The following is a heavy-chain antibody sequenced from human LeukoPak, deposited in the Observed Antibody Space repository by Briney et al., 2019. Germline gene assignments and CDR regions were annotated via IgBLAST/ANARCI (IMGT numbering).Heavy chain of an antibody. CDR3: AKGKTGIAVAGTVDY. V-gene: IGHV3-9*01. D-gene: IGHD6-19*01. CDR2: ISWNSGSI. J-gene: IGHJ4*02. CDR1: GFTFDDYA. Sequence: PGGSLRLSCAASGFTFDDYAMPWVRQAPGKGLKWVSGISWNSGSIGYADSVKGRFTISRDNAKNSLYLQMNSLRAEDTALYYCAKGKTGIAVAGTVDYWGQGTLVTVSS.